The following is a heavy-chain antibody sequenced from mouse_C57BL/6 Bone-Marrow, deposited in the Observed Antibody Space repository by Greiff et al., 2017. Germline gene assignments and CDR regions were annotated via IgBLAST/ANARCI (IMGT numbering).Heavy chain of an antibody. CDR1: GYTFTSYW. D-gene: IGHD2-1*01. V-gene: IGHV1-50*01. J-gene: IGHJ3*01. Sequence: QVQLQQPGAELVKPGASVKLSCKASGYTFTSYWMQWVKQRPGQGLEWIGEIDPSDSYTNYNQKFKGQATLTVDTSSSTAYMQLSSLTSENSAVYYCAREDGNSFAYWGQGTLVTVSA. CDR2: IDPSDSYT. CDR3: AREDGNSFAY.